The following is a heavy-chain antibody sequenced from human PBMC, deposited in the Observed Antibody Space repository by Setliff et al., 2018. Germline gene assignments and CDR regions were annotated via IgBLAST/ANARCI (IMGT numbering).Heavy chain of an antibody. V-gene: IGHV4-38-2*02. Sequence: SETLSLTCAVSGYSISSGYYWGWIRQPPGKGLEWIGSIYHSGSTYYNPSLKSRVTISVDTSKNQFSQKLSSVTAADTAVYYCARERMYYNFWSGYSDYWGQGTLVTVSS. CDR2: IYHSGST. D-gene: IGHD3-3*01. J-gene: IGHJ4*02. CDR1: GYSISSGYY. CDR3: ARERMYYNFWSGYSDY.